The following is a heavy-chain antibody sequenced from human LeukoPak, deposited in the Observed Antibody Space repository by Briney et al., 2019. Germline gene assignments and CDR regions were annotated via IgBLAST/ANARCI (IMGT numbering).Heavy chain of an antibody. V-gene: IGHV4-59*08. Sequence: PSETLSFTCTVSGGSISSYYWSWIRQPPGKGLEWIGYIYYSGSTNYNPSLKSRVTISVDTSKNQFSLKLSSVTAADTAVYYCARQGLRYFDWSSAFDYWGQGTLVTVSS. CDR2: IYYSGST. CDR1: GGSISSYY. CDR3: ARQGLRYFDWSSAFDY. J-gene: IGHJ4*02. D-gene: IGHD3-9*01.